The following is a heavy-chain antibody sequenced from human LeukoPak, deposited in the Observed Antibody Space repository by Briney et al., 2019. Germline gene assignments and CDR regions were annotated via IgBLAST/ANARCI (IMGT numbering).Heavy chain of an antibody. D-gene: IGHD3-10*02. CDR1: GFTFSSYE. V-gene: IGHV3-48*03. CDR3: AELGITMIGGV. J-gene: IGHJ6*04. CDR2: ISSSGSTI. Sequence: PGGSLRLSCAASGFTFSSYEMNWVSQAPEKGRGWVSYISSSGSTIYYADSVKGRFTISRDNAKNSLYLQMNSLRAEDTAVHYCAELGITMIGGVWGKGTTVSISS.